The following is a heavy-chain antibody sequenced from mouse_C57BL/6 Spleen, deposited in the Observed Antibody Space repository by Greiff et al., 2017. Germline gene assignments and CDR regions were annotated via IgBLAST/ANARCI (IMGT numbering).Heavy chain of an antibody. V-gene: IGHV5-9-1*02. Sequence: EVKLVESGEGLVKPGGSLKLSCAASGFTFSSYAMSWVRQTPEKRLEWVAYISSGGDYIYYADTVKGRYTISRDNARNTLYLQMSSLKSEDTAMYYCTRGRDGYYFDYWGQGTTLTVSS. CDR2: ISSGGDYI. CDR1: GFTFSSYA. CDR3: TRGRDGYYFDY. D-gene: IGHD2-3*01. J-gene: IGHJ2*01.